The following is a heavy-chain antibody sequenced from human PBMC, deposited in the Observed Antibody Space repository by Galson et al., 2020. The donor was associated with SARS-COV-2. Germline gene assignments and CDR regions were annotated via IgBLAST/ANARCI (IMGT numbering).Heavy chain of an antibody. D-gene: IGHD2-15*01. Sequence: GGSLRLSCAASGFTFDDYAMHWVRQAPGKGLEWVSGISWNSGSIGYADSVKGRFTISRDNAKNSLYLQMNSLRAEDTALYYCAKDINSRGREYYAFDIWGQGTMVTVSS. CDR1: GFTFDDYA. CDR3: AKDINSRGREYYAFDI. V-gene: IGHV3-9*01. CDR2: ISWNSGSI. J-gene: IGHJ3*02.